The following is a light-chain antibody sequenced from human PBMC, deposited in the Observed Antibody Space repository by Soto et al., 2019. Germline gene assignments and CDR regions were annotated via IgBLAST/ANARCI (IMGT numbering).Light chain of an antibody. J-gene: IGKJ1*01. V-gene: IGKV1-5*03. CDR3: HQYYSFPRT. CDR2: KAS. Sequence: DIQMTQSPSTLSASVGDRVTITCRASQSISSLLAWYQHKPGKAPIFLIYKASSLQSGVPSRYSVSGSVTEITLTITSLQPDDFATYYCHQYYSFPRTLGQETKVDIK. CDR1: QSISSL.